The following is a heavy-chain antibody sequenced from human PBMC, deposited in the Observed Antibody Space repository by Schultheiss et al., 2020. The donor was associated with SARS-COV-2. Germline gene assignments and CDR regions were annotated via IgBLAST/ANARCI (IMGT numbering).Heavy chain of an antibody. J-gene: IGHJ6*02. CDR1: GGSISSGGYY. D-gene: IGHD3-3*01. V-gene: IGHV4-31*03. CDR3: ARDHPYYDFWSGHSYPWGMDV. CDR2: IYYSGST. Sequence: SETLSLTCTVSGGSISSGGYYWSWIRQHPGKGLEWIGYIYYSGSTYYNPSLKSRVTISVDTSKNQFSLKLSSVTAADTAVYYCARDHPYYDFWSGHSYPWGMDVWGQGTTVTVSS.